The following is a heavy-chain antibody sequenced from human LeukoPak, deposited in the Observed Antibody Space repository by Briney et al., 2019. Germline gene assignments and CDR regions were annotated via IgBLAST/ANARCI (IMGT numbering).Heavy chain of an antibody. J-gene: IGHJ4*02. CDR2: IDPSDSYT. D-gene: IGHD3-10*01. CDR1: GYSFTSYW. CDR3: ARHKGALWFGTGTDY. V-gene: IGHV5-10-1*01. Sequence: GESLKISCKGSGYSFTSYWISWVRQMPGKGLEWMGRIDPSDSYTNYSPSFQGHATISADKSISTAYLQWSSLKASDTAMYYCARHKGALWFGTGTDYWGQGTLVTVSS.